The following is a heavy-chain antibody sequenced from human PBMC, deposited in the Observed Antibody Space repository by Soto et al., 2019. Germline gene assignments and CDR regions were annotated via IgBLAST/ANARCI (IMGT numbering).Heavy chain of an antibody. CDR2: IYYSGST. CDR1: GGSISSYY. V-gene: IGHV4-59*08. D-gene: IGHD6-19*01. Sequence: SETLSLTCTVSGGSISSYYWSWIRQPPGKGLEWIGYIYYSGSTNYNPSLKSRVTISVDTSKNQFSLKLSSVTAADTAVYYCARSPTPTRGWSHYYYYYMDVWGKGTTVTVSS. CDR3: ARSPTPTRGWSHYYYYYMDV. J-gene: IGHJ6*03.